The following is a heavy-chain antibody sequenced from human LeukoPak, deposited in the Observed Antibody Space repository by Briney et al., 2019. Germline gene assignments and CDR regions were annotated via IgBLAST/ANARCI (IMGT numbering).Heavy chain of an antibody. D-gene: IGHD1-26*01. J-gene: IGHJ4*02. Sequence: GSLRLSCVASGITLGNYWMSWIRQPPGKGLEWIGEISHSGSSNYNPSLKSRVTMSVDTSKNQISLKLSFVTAADTAVYYCARKAVGETSNYFDYWGQGTLVTVST. CDR2: ISHSGSS. CDR3: ARKAVGETSNYFDY. CDR1: GITLGNYW. V-gene: IGHV4-34*01.